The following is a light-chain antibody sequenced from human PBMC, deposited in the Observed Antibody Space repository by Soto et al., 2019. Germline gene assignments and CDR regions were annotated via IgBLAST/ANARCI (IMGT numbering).Light chain of an antibody. J-gene: IGKJ5*01. V-gene: IGKV3-11*01. CDR1: QSLGRY. CDR3: QQYGNSPQIT. CDR2: DAS. Sequence: DIVLKKSPDTLSFSPVERSALSCRASQSLGRYLAWYQPTPGQAPRLLIYDASHRATGIPARFSGNGSGTDFTLTIRRLEPEDFAVYYCQQYGNSPQITVGQGKRLEIK.